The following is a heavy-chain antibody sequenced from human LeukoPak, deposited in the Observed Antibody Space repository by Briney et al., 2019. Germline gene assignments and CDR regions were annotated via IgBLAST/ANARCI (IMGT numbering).Heavy chain of an antibody. CDR2: IYPGDSDD. CDR1: GYSFAYYW. Sequence: GESLKISCKGSGYSFAYYWIGWVRQMPGKGREWMGIIYPGDSDDRYSPSFQGQVTISVDKSISTAYLQWSSLKASDTAMYYCARQSYGDWAFVDSWGQGTLVTVSS. J-gene: IGHJ4*02. CDR3: ARQSYGDWAFVDS. D-gene: IGHD4-17*01. V-gene: IGHV5-51*01.